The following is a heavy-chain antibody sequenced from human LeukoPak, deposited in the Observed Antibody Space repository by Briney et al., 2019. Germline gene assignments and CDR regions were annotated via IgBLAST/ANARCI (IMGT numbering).Heavy chain of an antibody. Sequence: SQTLSLTCTVSAGSISSADYYWNWIRQHPGKGLEWIGYIYYSGTTYYNPSLKSRITMSVDTSKNQFSLKLSSVTAADTAMYYCAREENKGIFGGPLDYWGQGTLVTVSS. V-gene: IGHV4-31*03. J-gene: IGHJ4*02. D-gene: IGHD3-3*01. CDR2: IYYSGTT. CDR3: AREENKGIFGGPLDY. CDR1: AGSISSADYY.